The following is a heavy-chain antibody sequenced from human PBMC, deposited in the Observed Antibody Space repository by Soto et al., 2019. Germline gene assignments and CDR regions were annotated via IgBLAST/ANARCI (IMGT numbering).Heavy chain of an antibody. V-gene: IGHV3-30*18. CDR1: GFTFSSYG. CDR3: AKDQVAGTYYYYGMDV. J-gene: IGHJ6*02. D-gene: IGHD6-19*01. CDR2: ISYDGSNK. Sequence: GGSLRLSCAASGFTFSSYGMHWVRQAPGKGLEGVAVISYDGSNKYYADSVKGRFTISRDNSKNTLYLQMNSLRAEDTAVYYCAKDQVAGTYYYYGMDVWGQGTTVTVSS.